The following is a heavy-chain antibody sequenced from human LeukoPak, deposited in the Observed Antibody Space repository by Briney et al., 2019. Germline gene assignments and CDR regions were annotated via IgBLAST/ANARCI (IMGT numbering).Heavy chain of an antibody. CDR1: GYTLTELS. J-gene: IGHJ3*02. CDR3: ATAFPGIAAAGTEGDAFDI. V-gene: IGHV1-24*01. Sequence: ASVKVSCKVSGYTLTELSMHWVRQAPGKGLEWMGGFDPEDGETIYAQKFQGRVTMTEDTSTDTAYMELSSLRSEDTAVYYCATAFPGIAAAGTEGDAFDIWGQGTMVTVSS. CDR2: FDPEDGET. D-gene: IGHD6-13*01.